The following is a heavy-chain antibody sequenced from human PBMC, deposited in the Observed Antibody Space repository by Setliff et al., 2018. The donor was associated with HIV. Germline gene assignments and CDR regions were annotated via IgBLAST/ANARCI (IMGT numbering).Heavy chain of an antibody. CDR1: GYTFTKYA. J-gene: IGHJ4*02. D-gene: IGHD3-16*01. V-gene: IGHV7-4-1*02. CDR3: ARQRHGGAGAHDY. CDR2: INTNTGSP. Sequence: GASVKVSCKASGYTFTKYAMSWVRQAPGQGLEWVGWINTNTGSPTYAQGLTGRFVFSLDTSVNTAYLQVSSLETEDTAVYYCARQRHGGAGAHDYWGQGTLVTVSS.